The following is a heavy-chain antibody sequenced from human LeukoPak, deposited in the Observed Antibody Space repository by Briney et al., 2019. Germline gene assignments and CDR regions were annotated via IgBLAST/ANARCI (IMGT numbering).Heavy chain of an antibody. CDR1: GYGFTNYW. V-gene: IGHV5-51*01. D-gene: IGHD5-12*01. CDR3: ATRSNSGYEFFDF. Sequence: GASLKISCKGSGYGFTNYWIGWVRQMPGKGLEWMGIIYPGDSDTRYNPSFQGQVTISADKSINTAYLQWNSLKASDTAMFYCATRSNSGYEFFDFWGQGTLVTVSS. J-gene: IGHJ4*02. CDR2: IYPGDSDT.